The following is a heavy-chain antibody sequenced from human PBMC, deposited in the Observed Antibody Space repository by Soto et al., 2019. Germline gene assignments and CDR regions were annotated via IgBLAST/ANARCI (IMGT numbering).Heavy chain of an antibody. CDR1: GDTFSSYD. CDR3: ARGRVSSSSGYHLDY. CDR2: MNPNSRNT. J-gene: IGHJ4*02. V-gene: IGHV1-8*01. D-gene: IGHD5-12*01. Sequence: ASVKVSCKASGDTFSSYDLNWVRQATGQGLEWMGWMNPNSRNTGYAQKFQGRVTMARDTSISAAYMELTSLTSDDTAVYYCARGRVSSSSGYHLDYWGQGALVTVS.